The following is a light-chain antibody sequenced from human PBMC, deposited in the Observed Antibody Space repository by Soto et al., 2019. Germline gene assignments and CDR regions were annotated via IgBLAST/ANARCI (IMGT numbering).Light chain of an antibody. CDR1: QSVSSSY. Sequence: EIVLTQSPGTLSLSPGERATLSCRASQSVSSSYIAWYQQNPGQAPRRLIYGASSRATGIPDRFSGSGSGTDFTLTISRLEPEDVAVYFCQQYGRSPPFTFGQGTKVEIK. J-gene: IGKJ2*01. CDR3: QQYGRSPPFT. V-gene: IGKV3-20*01. CDR2: GAS.